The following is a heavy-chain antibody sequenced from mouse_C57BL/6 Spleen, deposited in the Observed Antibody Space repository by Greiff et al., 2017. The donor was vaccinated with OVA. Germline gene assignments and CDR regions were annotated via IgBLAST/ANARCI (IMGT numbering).Heavy chain of an antibody. CDR2: ISSGGSYT. CDR1: GFTFSSYG. CDR3: ASPGSRLSYWYFDV. J-gene: IGHJ1*03. Sequence: DVQLVESGGDLVKPGGSLKLSCAASGFTFSSYGMSWVRQTPDKRLEWVATISSGGSYTYYPDSVKGRFTISRDNAKNTLYLQMSSLKSEDTAMYYCASPGSRLSYWYFDVWGTGTTVTVAS. V-gene: IGHV5-6*01. D-gene: IGHD1-1*01.